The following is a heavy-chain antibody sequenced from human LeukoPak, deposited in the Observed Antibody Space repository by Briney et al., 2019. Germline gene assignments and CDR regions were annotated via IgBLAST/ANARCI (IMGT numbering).Heavy chain of an antibody. Sequence: GGSLRLSCTASGFTFRNYVIHWVRQAPGKGLEWVAVTSSDLNVKLYADSVKGRFTISRDNSRSTLYLQMNSLRPEDTAIYYCAREGYYGSGSPPSLYFDYWGQGSLVTVSS. D-gene: IGHD3-10*01. V-gene: IGHV3-30-3*01. CDR1: GFTFRNYV. J-gene: IGHJ4*02. CDR3: AREGYYGSGSPPSLYFDY. CDR2: TSSDLNVK.